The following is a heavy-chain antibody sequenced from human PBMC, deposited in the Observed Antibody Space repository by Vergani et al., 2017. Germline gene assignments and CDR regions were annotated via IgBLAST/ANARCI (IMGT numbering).Heavy chain of an antibody. CDR1: GGSISSGGYS. CDR2: IYYSGST. J-gene: IGHJ4*02. Sequence: QVQLQESGPGLVKPSQTLSLTCTVSGGSISSGGYSWSWIRQHPGKGLEWIGYIYYSGSTYYNPSLKSRVTISVDTSKNQFSLKLSSVTAADTAVYYCARERGRGSYGGNFDYWGQGTLVTVSS. V-gene: IGHV4-31*03. D-gene: IGHD1-26*01. CDR3: ARERGRGSYGGNFDY.